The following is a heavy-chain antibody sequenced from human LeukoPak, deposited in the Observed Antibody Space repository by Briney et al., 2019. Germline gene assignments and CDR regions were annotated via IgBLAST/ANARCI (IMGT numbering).Heavy chain of an antibody. Sequence: GGSLRLSCAASGFTFSSYCMHWVRQAPGKGLVWVSRINTDGSRTDYADSVKGRFTISRDDSKNTLYLQMNSLRAEDTAVYYCARQSATQRIAAAGRGYFDYWGQGTLVTVSS. D-gene: IGHD6-13*01. V-gene: IGHV3-74*01. CDR1: GFTFSSYC. CDR2: INTDGSRT. CDR3: ARQSATQRIAAAGRGYFDY. J-gene: IGHJ4*02.